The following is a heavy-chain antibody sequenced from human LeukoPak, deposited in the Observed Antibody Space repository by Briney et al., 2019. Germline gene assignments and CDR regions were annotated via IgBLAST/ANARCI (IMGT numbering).Heavy chain of an antibody. CDR3: ARDEGGWEHFDY. CDR2: ISYTGST. D-gene: IGHD1-26*01. Sequence: SETLYLTCTVSGGSVSSGSYYWSWIRQPPGKGLEWIGYISYTGSTNYNPSLKSRVTISVDTSKNQFSLKLSSVTAADTAVYYCARDEGGWEHFDYWGQGTLVTVSS. V-gene: IGHV4-61*01. CDR1: GGSVSSGSYY. J-gene: IGHJ4*02.